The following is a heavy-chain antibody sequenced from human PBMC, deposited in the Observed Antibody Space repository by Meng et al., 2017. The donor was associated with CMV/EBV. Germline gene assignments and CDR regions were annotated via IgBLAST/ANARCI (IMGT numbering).Heavy chain of an antibody. CDR2: ISSSSSYI. CDR3: ARDQGYDILTGYSLNDY. V-gene: IGHV3-21*01. CDR1: GFTFSSYS. J-gene: IGHJ4*02. D-gene: IGHD3-9*01. Sequence: GESLKISCAASGFTFSSYSMNWVRQAPGKGLEWVSSISSSSSYIYYAGSVKGRFTISRDNAKNSLYLQMNSLRAEDTAVYYCARDQGYDILTGYSLNDYWGQGTLVTVSS.